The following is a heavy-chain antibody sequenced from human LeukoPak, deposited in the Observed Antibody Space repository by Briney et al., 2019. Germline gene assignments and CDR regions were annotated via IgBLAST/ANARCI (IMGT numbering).Heavy chain of an antibody. CDR1: GGSISSSSYY. CDR3: ARNAVEQQLAYFDH. Sequence: PSETLSLTCAVSGGSISSSSYYWGWIRQPPGKGLEWVARFSYSGSTYYNPSLKSRVTISVDTSKSQFSLKLSSVTAADTAVYYCARNAVEQQLAYFDHWGQGTLVTVSS. D-gene: IGHD6-13*01. CDR2: FSYSGST. V-gene: IGHV4-39*01. J-gene: IGHJ4*02.